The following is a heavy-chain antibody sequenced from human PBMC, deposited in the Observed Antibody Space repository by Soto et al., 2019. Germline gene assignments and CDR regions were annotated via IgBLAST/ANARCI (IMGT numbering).Heavy chain of an antibody. D-gene: IGHD6-13*01. CDR3: AREGPDGYSSSWYTSSGMDV. CDR2: IYYSGST. CDR1: GGSISSGGYY. J-gene: IGHJ6*02. Sequence: SETLSLTCTVSGGSISSGGYYWSWIRQHPGKGLEWIGYIYYSGSTYYNPSLKSRVTISVDTSKNQFSLKLSSVTAADTAVYYCAREGPDGYSSSWYTSSGMDVWGQGTTVTVSS. V-gene: IGHV4-31*03.